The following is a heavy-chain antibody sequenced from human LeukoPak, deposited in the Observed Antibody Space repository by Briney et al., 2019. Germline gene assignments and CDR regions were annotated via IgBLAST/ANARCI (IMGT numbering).Heavy chain of an antibody. V-gene: IGHV1-8*01. J-gene: IGHJ4*02. CDR2: MNPNSGNT. CDR1: GYTFTSYD. Sequence: GASVKVSCKASGYTFTSYDINWVRQAPGQGLEWMGWMNPNSGNTGYAQKFQGRVTMTRNTSISTAYMELSSLRSEDTAVYYCARWIQLRQGFDYWGQGTLVTVSS. D-gene: IGHD5-18*01. CDR3: ARWIQLRQGFDY.